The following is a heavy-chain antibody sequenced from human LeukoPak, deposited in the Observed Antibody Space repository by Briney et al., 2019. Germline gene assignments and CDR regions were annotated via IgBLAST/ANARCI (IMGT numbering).Heavy chain of an antibody. V-gene: IGHV3-48*02. Sequence: GGSLRLSCAASGFTFSSYAMSWVRQAPGKGLEWVSYISGSGGTIYYADSVKGRFTISRDNAQNSLYLQMNSLRDEDTAVYYCARASFQRWLQLGGDWGQGTLVTVSS. CDR2: ISGSGGTI. D-gene: IGHD5-24*01. J-gene: IGHJ4*02. CDR1: GFTFSSYA. CDR3: ARASFQRWLQLGGD.